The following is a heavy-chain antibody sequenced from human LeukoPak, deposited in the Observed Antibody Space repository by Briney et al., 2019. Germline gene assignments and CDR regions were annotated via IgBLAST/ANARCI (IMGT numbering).Heavy chain of an antibody. CDR2: ISSSSSTI. D-gene: IGHD5-24*01. Sequence: GGSLRLSCAASGFTFSSYSMNWVRQAPGKGLEWVSYISSSSSTIYYADSVKGRFTISRDNAKNSLYLQMNSLRAEDTAVYYCARAIEIWGQGTLVTVSS. V-gene: IGHV3-48*01. J-gene: IGHJ4*02. CDR3: ARAIEI. CDR1: GFTFSSYS.